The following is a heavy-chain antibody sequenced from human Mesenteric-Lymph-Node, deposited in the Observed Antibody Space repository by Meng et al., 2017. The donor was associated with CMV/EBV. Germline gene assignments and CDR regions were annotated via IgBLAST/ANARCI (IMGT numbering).Heavy chain of an antibody. Sequence: GGSLRLSCAASGFTFDDYAMHWVRQAPGKGLEWVAGITWNTATVGYADSVKGRFTISRDNAKNSLYLEMDSLRVDDTALYYCVKDITPGGAEHWGQGTLVTVSS. V-gene: IGHV3-9*01. D-gene: IGHD3-10*01. CDR3: VKDITPGGAEH. CDR2: ITWNTATV. CDR1: GFTFDDYA. J-gene: IGHJ4*02.